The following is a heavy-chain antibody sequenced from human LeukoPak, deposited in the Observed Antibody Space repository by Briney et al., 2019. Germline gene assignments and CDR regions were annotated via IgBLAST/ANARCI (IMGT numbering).Heavy chain of an antibody. CDR2: IYSGGET. CDR1: GDSISSSHYY. D-gene: IGHD4-11*01. Sequence: PSETLSLTCTVSGDSISSSHYYWGWIRQSPGKGLEWIGSIYSGGETHYNPSLNSRVTIFLDASKNRFSLNLISVTATDTAVYYCVRDYSNFVQGDWGQGTLVTVSS. CDR3: VRDYSNFVQGD. J-gene: IGHJ4*02. V-gene: IGHV4-39*02.